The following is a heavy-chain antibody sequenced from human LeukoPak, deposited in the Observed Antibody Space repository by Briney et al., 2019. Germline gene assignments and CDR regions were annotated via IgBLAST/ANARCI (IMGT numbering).Heavy chain of an antibody. J-gene: IGHJ4*02. D-gene: IGHD6-6*01. V-gene: IGHV3-30*02. CDR1: GFTFSSYG. CDR3: AKDNSGYSSSSFDY. Sequence: GGSLRLSCAASGFTFSSYGMHWVRQAPGKGLEWVAFIRYDGSNKYYTDSVKGRFTISRDNSKNTLYLQMNSLRAEDTAVYYCAKDNSGYSSSSFDYWGQGTLVTVSS. CDR2: IRYDGSNK.